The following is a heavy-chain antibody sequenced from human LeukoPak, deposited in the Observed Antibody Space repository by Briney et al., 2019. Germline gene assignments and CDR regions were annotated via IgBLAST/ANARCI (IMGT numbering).Heavy chain of an antibody. J-gene: IGHJ2*01. CDR3: VRETWYFDL. Sequence: GGSLRLSCAASGFTFSSTWMDWVRQAPGKGREWVANINQAGSEKYYVDSVKGRFTISRDNAKNSLYLQINSLRAEDTAVYYCVRETWYFDLWGRGTLVTVSS. V-gene: IGHV3-7*03. CDR1: GFTFSSTW. CDR2: INQAGSEK.